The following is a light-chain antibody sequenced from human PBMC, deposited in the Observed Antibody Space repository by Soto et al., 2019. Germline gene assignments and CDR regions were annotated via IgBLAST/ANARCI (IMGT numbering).Light chain of an antibody. CDR2: TDD. CDR3: AAWDESLDGLV. V-gene: IGLV1-44*01. J-gene: IGLJ3*02. Sequence: QSAVTQPPSASGTPGQRVTISCSGSGSNIGSTSVNWYQQVPGTAPKLLISTDDQRPSGVPDRFSGSKSGTSASLAISGLQSEDEADYYCAAWDESLDGLVFGGGTKLPS. CDR1: GSNIGSTS.